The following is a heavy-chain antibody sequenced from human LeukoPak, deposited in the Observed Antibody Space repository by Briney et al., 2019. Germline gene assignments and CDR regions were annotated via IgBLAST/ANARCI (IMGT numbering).Heavy chain of an antibody. CDR3: ARGPRVSMITFGGVTNIDY. V-gene: IGHV1-69*04. Sequence: SVKVSCKASGGTFSSYAISWVRQAPGQGLEWMGRIIPILGIANYAQKFQGRVTITADKSTSTAYMELSSLRSEDTAVYYCARGPRVSMITFGGVTNIDYWGQGTLVTVSS. CDR2: IIPILGIA. J-gene: IGHJ4*02. D-gene: IGHD3-16*01. CDR1: GGTFSSYA.